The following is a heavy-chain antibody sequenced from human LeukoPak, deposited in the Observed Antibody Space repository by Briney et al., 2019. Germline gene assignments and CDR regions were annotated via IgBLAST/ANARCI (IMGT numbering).Heavy chain of an antibody. Sequence: SETLSLTCGVSGGSITATNFWSWARQTPGHCLEWIGEVSVSGLSDYNPSLRGRVPMSLDTSKNHLSLKLTSVTAADTAVYYCTRENAAFSPFGYWGQGTLVTV. CDR2: VSVSGLS. D-gene: IGHD6-25*01. CDR3: TRENAAFSPFGY. V-gene: IGHV4-4*02. CDR1: GGSITATNF. J-gene: IGHJ4*02.